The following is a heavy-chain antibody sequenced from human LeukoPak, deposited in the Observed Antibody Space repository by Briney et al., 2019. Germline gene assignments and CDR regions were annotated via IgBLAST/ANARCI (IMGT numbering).Heavy chain of an antibody. Sequence: GGSLRLSCAASGFTFSNYGMHWVRQAPGKGLEWVAVISFDGSYKYNADSVKGRFTISRDNSKNTLYLQMNSLRVEDTAVYYCAKAKYSGYDDAFDIWGQGTMVTVSS. V-gene: IGHV3-30*18. CDR1: GFTFSNYG. CDR2: ISFDGSYK. CDR3: AKAKYSGYDDAFDI. D-gene: IGHD5-12*01. J-gene: IGHJ3*02.